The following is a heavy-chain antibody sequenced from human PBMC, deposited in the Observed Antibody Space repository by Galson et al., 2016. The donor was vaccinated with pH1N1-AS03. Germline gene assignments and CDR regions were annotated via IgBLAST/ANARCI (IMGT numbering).Heavy chain of an antibody. D-gene: IGHD5-24*01. CDR3: ARTLNYNTGLNV. Sequence: PALVKPTQTLTLTCTVSGFSLSTGGMRVSWIRQPPGKALEWLGRIDWDDGTFYSTSLKTRLTISKDTSKNQVFLTMTNMDPVDTGTYYCARTLNYNTGLNVWGPGATVTVSS. CDR2: IDWDDGT. V-gene: IGHV2-70*04. J-gene: IGHJ6*02. CDR1: GFSLSTGGMR.